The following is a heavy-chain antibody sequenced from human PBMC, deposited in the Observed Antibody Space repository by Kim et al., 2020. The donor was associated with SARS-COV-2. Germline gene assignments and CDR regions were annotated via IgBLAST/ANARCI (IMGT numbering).Heavy chain of an antibody. V-gene: IGHV3-48*03. Sequence: GGSLRLSCAASGFTFSSYEMNWVRQAPGKGLEWVSYISSSGSTIYYADSVKGRFTISRDNAKNSLYLQMNSLRAEDTAVYYCAREMGTAMVNYYYGMDVWGQGTTVTVSS. J-gene: IGHJ6*02. CDR1: GFTFSSYE. D-gene: IGHD5-18*01. CDR3: AREMGTAMVNYYYGMDV. CDR2: ISSSGSTI.